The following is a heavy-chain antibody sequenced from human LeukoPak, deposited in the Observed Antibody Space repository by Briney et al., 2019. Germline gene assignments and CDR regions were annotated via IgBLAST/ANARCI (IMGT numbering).Heavy chain of an antibody. D-gene: IGHD4-17*01. V-gene: IGHV3-30*03. Sequence: GGSLRLSCAASGFTFSSYNMHWVRQTPGKGLEWVAVMSYDGSNKYYADSVKGRFTISKDNSKNTLYLQMDSLRAEDTALYSCARDHPTDRQSERYYYYGMDVWGQGTTVTVSS. CDR2: MSYDGSNK. CDR3: ARDHPTDRQSERYYYYGMDV. J-gene: IGHJ6*02. CDR1: GFTFSSYN.